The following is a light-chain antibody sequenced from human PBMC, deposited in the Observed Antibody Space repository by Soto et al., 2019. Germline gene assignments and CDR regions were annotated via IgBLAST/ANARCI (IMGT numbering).Light chain of an antibody. CDR3: QTWGTGVVI. J-gene: IGLJ2*01. CDR2: LNSDGSH. V-gene: IGLV4-69*01. CDR1: SGHSSYA. Sequence: QTVVTQSPSASASLGASVKLTCSLSSGHSSYAITWHQQQPEKGPRYLMKLNSDGSHRKGDGTPDRFSGSSSGTERFLTISSLQSEDEGDYYCQTWGTGVVIFGGGTKVTVL.